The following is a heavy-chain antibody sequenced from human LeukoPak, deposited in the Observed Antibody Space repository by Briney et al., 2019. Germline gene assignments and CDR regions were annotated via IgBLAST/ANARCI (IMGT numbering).Heavy chain of an antibody. J-gene: IGHJ4*02. CDR2: INPSGGST. Sequence: GASAKVSCKASGYTFTSYYMHWVRQAPGQGLEWMGIINPSGGSTSYAQKFQGRVTMTRDTSTSTVYMELSSLRSEDTAVYYCARRQPWGRDGYHGGFDYWGQGTLVTVSS. CDR3: ARRQPWGRDGYHGGFDY. CDR1: GYTFTSYY. V-gene: IGHV1-46*01. D-gene: IGHD5-24*01.